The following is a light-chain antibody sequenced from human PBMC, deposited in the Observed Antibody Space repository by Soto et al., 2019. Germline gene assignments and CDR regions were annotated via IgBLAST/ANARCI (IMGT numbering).Light chain of an antibody. V-gene: IGLV2-23*01. CDR3: CSFAGGGATWV. CDR2: EAT. J-gene: IGLJ3*02. Sequence: QPASVSGSPGQSITISCTGTNSDVGSYKFVSWYQQHPGKVPKLIIYEATKRPSGLSNRFSGSKSGNTASLTISGLQAEDEADYYCCSFAGGGATWVFGGGTQLTVL. CDR1: NSDVGSYKF.